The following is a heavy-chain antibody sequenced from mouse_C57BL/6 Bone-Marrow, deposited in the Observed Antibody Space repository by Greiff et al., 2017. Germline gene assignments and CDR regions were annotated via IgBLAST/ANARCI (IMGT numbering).Heavy chain of an antibody. J-gene: IGHJ1*03. Sequence: VQLQQSGAELVRPGTSVKVSCKASGYAFTNYLIEWVKQRPGQGLEWIGVINPGSGGTNYNENFKGKATLTADKSSSTAYMQLSSLTSEDSAVYFCARHGHWYFDVWGTGTTVTVSS. CDR3: ARHGHWYFDV. CDR2: INPGSGGT. V-gene: IGHV1-54*01. D-gene: IGHD1-1*01. CDR1: GYAFTNYL.